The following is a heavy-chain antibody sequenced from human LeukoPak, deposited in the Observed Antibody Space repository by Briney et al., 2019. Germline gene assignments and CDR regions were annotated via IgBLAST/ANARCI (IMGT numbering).Heavy chain of an antibody. CDR2: INHSGST. CDR3: ARDYYGSGNRNWFDP. CDR1: GGSFSGYY. V-gene: IGHV4-34*01. D-gene: IGHD3-10*01. Sequence: SETLSLTCAVYGGSFSGYYWSWIRQPPGKGLEWIGEINHSGSTNYNPSLKSRVTISVDTSKNQFSLKLSSVTAADTAVYYCARDYYGSGNRNWFDPWGQGTLVTVSS. J-gene: IGHJ5*02.